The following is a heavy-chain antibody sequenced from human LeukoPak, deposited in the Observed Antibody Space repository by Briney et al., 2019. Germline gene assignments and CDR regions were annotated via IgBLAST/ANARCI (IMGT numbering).Heavy chain of an antibody. CDR3: ARDGEASGGIFDY. D-gene: IGHD2-15*01. CDR2: IIPIFGTA. Sequence: SVKVSCKASGGTFISYAISWVRQAPGQGLEWMGGIIPIFGTANYAQKFQGRVTITADESTSTAYMELSSLRSEDTAVYYCARDGEASGGIFDYWGQGTLVTVSS. CDR1: GGTFISYA. V-gene: IGHV1-69*13. J-gene: IGHJ4*02.